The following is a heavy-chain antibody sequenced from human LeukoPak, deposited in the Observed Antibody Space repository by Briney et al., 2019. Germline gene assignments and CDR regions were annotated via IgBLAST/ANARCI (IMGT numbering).Heavy chain of an antibody. V-gene: IGHV3-30*18. CDR1: GFTFSSFS. CDR3: AKGLHIAAAGTGAFDI. J-gene: IGHJ3*02. D-gene: IGHD6-13*01. Sequence: GGSLRLSCAASGFTFSSFSMNWVRQAPGKGLEWVAVISYDGGNKYYADSVKGRFTVSRDNSKKTLDLQMNSLRAEDTAVYYCAKGLHIAAAGTGAFDIWGQGTMVTVS. CDR2: ISYDGGNK.